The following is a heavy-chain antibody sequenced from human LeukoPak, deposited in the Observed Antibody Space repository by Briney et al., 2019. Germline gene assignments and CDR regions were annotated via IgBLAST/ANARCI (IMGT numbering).Heavy chain of an antibody. Sequence: SETLSLTCTVSGGSISSYYWSWIRQPPGKGLEWIGYIYYSGSTNYNPSLKSRVTISVDTSKNQFSLKLSSVTAADTAVYYCARGKNTFDYWGQGTLVTVSS. CDR1: GGSISSYY. V-gene: IGHV4-59*12. CDR2: IYYSGST. J-gene: IGHJ4*02. CDR3: ARGKNTFDY.